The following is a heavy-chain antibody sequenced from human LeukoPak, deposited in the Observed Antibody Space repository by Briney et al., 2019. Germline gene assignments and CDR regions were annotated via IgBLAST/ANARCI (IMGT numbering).Heavy chain of an antibody. J-gene: IGHJ4*02. CDR1: GFTFSSYA. Sequence: GGSLRLSCAASGFTFSSYAMHWVRQAPGKGLEWVAVISYDGSNKYYADSVKGRFTISRDNSKNTLYLQMNSLRAEDTAVYYCARDKYYYGSEPPDYWGQGTLVTVSS. CDR3: ARDKYYYGSEPPDY. D-gene: IGHD3-10*01. V-gene: IGHV3-30-3*01. CDR2: ISYDGSNK.